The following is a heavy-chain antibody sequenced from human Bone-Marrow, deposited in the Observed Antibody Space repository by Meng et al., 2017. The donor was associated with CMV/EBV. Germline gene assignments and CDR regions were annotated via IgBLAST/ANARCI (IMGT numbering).Heavy chain of an antibody. CDR1: GFIFDDYA. Sequence: GGSLRLSCAGSGFIFDDYAMHWVRQAPGRGLEWVSAISGRGGSTYYADSVKGRFTRSRDNSKNTLYLQMNSLRAEDTAVYYCAKRRSGWDQYFDYWGQGTLVTVSS. J-gene: IGHJ4*02. CDR3: AKRRSGWDQYFDY. V-gene: IGHV3-23*01. CDR2: ISGRGGST. D-gene: IGHD6-19*01.